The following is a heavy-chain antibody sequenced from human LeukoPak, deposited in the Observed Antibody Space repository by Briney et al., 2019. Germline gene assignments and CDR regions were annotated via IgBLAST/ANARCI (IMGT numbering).Heavy chain of an antibody. V-gene: IGHV3-7*01. J-gene: IGHJ4*02. CDR3: GRTGAPGNVGY. D-gene: IGHD1-1*01. Sequence: GGSLRLSCAASGFSFSGYWMSWARQAPGKGLEWVALINHGGSEKYYVDSVKGRFTISSDNAENSLDLQMNSLRAEDTAVAYCGRTGAPGNVGYWGPGTLVTVSS. CDR1: GFSFSGYW. CDR2: INHGGSEK.